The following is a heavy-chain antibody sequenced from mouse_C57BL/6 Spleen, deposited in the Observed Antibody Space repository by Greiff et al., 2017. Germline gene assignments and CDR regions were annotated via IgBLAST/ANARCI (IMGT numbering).Heavy chain of an antibody. D-gene: IGHD2-5*01. CDR1: GYTFTSYT. CDR2: INPSSGYT. Sequence: QVQLQQSGAELARPGASVKMSCKASGYTFTSYTMHWVKQRPGPGLEWIGYINPSSGYTKYNQKFKDKATLTADKSSSTAYMQLSSLTSEDSAVYYCARSHYSNYDWYFDVWGTGTTVTVSS. CDR3: ARSHYSNYDWYFDV. J-gene: IGHJ1*03. V-gene: IGHV1-4*01.